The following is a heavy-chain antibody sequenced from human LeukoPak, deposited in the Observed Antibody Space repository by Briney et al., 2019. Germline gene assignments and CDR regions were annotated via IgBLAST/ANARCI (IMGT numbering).Heavy chain of an antibody. J-gene: IGHJ6*03. CDR1: GYTFTGYY. CDR3: AVLEDIVVVPAAIHCYYYMDV. D-gene: IGHD2-2*01. Sequence: ASVKVSCKASGYTFTGYYMHWVRQAPGQGLEWMGWINPNSGGTNYAQKFQGRFTMTRDTSISTAYMELSRLRSDDTAVYYCAVLEDIVVVPAAIHCYYYMDVWGKGTTVTVSS. V-gene: IGHV1-2*02. CDR2: INPNSGGT.